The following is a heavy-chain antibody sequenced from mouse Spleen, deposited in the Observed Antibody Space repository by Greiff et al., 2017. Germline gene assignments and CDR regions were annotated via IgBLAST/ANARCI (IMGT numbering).Heavy chain of an antibody. CDR2: IDPEDGET. CDR3: ALTTVVATGAMDY. Sequence: VQLQQSGAELVKPGASVKLSCTASGFNIKDYYMHWVKQRTEQGLEWIGRIDPEDGETKYAPNFQGKATITADTSSNTAYLQLSSLTSEDTAVYYCALTTVVATGAMDYWGQGTSVTVSS. V-gene: IGHV14-2*01. D-gene: IGHD1-1*01. CDR1: GFNIKDYY. J-gene: IGHJ4*01.